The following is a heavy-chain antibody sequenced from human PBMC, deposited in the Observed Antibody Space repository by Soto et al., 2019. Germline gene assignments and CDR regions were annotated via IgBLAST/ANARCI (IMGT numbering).Heavy chain of an antibody. D-gene: IGHD3-3*01. CDR3: ARGGFLYDFWSGPSWFDP. J-gene: IGHJ5*02. CDR2: IYYSGST. CDR1: GGSVSSGSYY. Sequence: PSETLSLTCTVSGGSVSSGSYYWSWIWQPPGKGLEWIGYIYYSGSTNYNPSLKSRVTISVDTSKNQFSLKLSSVTAADTAVYYCARGGFLYDFWSGPSWFDPWGQGTLVTVSS. V-gene: IGHV4-61*01.